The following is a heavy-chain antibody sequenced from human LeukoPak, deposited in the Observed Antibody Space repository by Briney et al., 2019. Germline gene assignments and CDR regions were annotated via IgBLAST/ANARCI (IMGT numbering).Heavy chain of an antibody. Sequence: SETLSLTCIVSGGSISSYYWSWIRQPPGKGLEWIGYVYYSGSTNYNPSLKSRVTISADTSKNQLSLKVRSVTAADTAVYYCARGASTTIFGVDTSPGVWGKGTTVTVSS. CDR1: GGSISSYY. CDR2: VYYSGST. V-gene: IGHV4-59*01. J-gene: IGHJ6*04. CDR3: ARGASTTIFGVDTSPGV. D-gene: IGHD3-3*01.